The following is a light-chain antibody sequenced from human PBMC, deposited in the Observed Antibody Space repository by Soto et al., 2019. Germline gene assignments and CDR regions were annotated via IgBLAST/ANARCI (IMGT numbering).Light chain of an antibody. V-gene: IGLV6-57*04. CDR2: EDN. J-gene: IGLJ7*01. CDR3: HSYDSSTPAV. CDR1: SGSIASNY. Sequence: NFMLTQPHSVSESPGKTVTISCTRSSGSIASNYVQWYQQRPGSAPTTEIYEDNQRPSGVPDRFSGSIDSSSNSASLTISGLKTEDEADYYCHSYDSSTPAVFGGGTQLTVL.